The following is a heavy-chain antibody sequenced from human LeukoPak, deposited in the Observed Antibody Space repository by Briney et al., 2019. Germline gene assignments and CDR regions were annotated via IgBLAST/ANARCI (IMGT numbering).Heavy chain of an antibody. CDR1: GYSISSGYY. V-gene: IGHV4-38-2*02. J-gene: IGHJ2*01. D-gene: IGHD5-18*01. Sequence: PSETLSLTCTVSGYSISSGYYWGWIRQPPGKGLEWIGSIYHSGSTYYNPSLKSRVTISVDTSKNQFSLKLSSVTAADTAVYYCASCRGYSYGQYWYFDLWGRGTLVTVSS. CDR3: ASCRGYSYGQYWYFDL. CDR2: IYHSGST.